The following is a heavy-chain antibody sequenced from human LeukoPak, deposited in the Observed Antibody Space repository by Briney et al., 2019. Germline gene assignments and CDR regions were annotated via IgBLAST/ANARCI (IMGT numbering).Heavy chain of an antibody. V-gene: IGHV3-23*01. CDR3: AGYCSSTSCAFEY. J-gene: IGHJ4*02. D-gene: IGHD2-2*01. CDR2: ISGSGGST. CDR1: GFTFSSYA. Sequence: PGGSLRLSCAASGFTFSSYAMSWVRQAPGKGLEWVSAISGSGGSTYYADSVKGRFTISRDNSKNTLYLQMNSLRAEDTAIYYCAGYCSSTSCAFEYWGQGTLVTVSS.